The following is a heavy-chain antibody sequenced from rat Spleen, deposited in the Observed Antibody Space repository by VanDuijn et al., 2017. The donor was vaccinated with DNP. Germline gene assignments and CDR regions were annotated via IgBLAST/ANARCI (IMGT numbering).Heavy chain of an antibody. V-gene: IGHV5-25*01. CDR3: AKAGGYSPWYFDY. CDR2: ISTSGTRT. CDR1: GFTFGNSY. Sequence: EVQLVESGGGLVQPGRSLKLSCAASGFTFGNSYMAWVRQAPQEGLEWVAAISTSGTRTYYPDSVKGRFTISRDNVKSSLYMQMNSLRSEDTATYNCAKAGGYSPWYFDYWGQGVMVTVSS. J-gene: IGHJ2*01. D-gene: IGHD1-11*01.